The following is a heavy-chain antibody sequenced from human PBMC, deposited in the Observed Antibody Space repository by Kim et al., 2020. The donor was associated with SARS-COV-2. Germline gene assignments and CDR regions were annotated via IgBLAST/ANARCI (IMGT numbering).Heavy chain of an antibody. CDR2: IWYDGSNK. CDR1: GFTFSSYG. J-gene: IGHJ6*02. V-gene: IGHV3-33*01. CDR3: ARSPVVTTRDYYYYYGMDV. D-gene: IGHD2-15*01. Sequence: GGSLRLSCAASGFTFSSYGMHWVRQAPGKGLEWVAVIWYDGSNKYYADSVKGRFTISRDNSKNTLYLQMNSLRAEDTAVYYCARSPVVTTRDYYYYYGMDVWGQGTTVTVSS.